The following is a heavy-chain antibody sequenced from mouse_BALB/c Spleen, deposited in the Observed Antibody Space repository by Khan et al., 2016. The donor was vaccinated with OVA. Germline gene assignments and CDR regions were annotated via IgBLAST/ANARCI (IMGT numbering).Heavy chain of an antibody. CDR2: VRTGGSYT. CDR3: TRLAYYYDSEGFAY. J-gene: IGHJ3*01. D-gene: IGHD1-1*01. CDR1: GFTFSTYG. V-gene: IGHV5-6*01. Sequence: EVEMVEAGGDLVKPGGALKLACAASGFTFSTYGMSWVRQAPDKRLEWVATVRTGGSYTYYPDSVKGRFTISRDKAKNTLYLQMSGLRSEDTAMFYCTRLAYYYDSEGFAYWGQGTLVTVSA.